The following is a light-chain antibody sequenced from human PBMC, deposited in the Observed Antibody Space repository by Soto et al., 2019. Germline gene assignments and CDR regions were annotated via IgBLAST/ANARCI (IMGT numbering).Light chain of an antibody. CDR3: QVWDDSTDNIYV. V-gene: IGLV3-21*02. CDR1: NVGSKS. Sequence: SYELTQPPSVSVAPGQTARITCGGNNVGSKSVHWYQQKSGQAPVVVVYDDTDRPSGIPERFSGSNSGNTATLTISRVEAGDEADYYCQVWDDSTDNIYVFGTGTKVTVL. CDR2: DDT. J-gene: IGLJ1*01.